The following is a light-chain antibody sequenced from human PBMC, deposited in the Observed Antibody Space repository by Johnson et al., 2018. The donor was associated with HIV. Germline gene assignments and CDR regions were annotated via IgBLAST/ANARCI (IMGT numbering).Light chain of an antibody. CDR1: SSNIGNNY. CDR2: ENN. Sequence: QSVLTQPPSVSAAPGQKVTISCSGSSSNIGNNYVSWYKQLPGTAPKLLIYENNKRPSGIPDRVSGSKSGTSATLGITGLQTGDEADYYCGTWDSSLSVYVFGTGTKVTVL. J-gene: IGLJ1*01. V-gene: IGLV1-51*02. CDR3: GTWDSSLSVYV.